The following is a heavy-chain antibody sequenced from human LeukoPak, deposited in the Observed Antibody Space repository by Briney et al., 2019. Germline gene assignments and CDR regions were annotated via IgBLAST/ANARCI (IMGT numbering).Heavy chain of an antibody. Sequence: KPSETLSLTRAVSGYSISSGYYWGWIRQPPGKGLEWIGSIYHSGSTYYNPSLKSRVTISVDTSKNQFSLKLSSVTAADTAVYYCAARGWYCSGGSCYPTFDYWGQGTLVTVSS. CDR1: GYSISSGYY. V-gene: IGHV4-38-2*01. CDR3: AARGWYCSGGSCYPTFDY. D-gene: IGHD2-15*01. CDR2: IYHSGST. J-gene: IGHJ4*02.